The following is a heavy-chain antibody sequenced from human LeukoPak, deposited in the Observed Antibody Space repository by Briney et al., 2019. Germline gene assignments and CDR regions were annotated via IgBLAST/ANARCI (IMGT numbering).Heavy chain of an antibody. J-gene: IGHJ6*02. CDR2: INPSGGST. Sequence: ASVKVSCKASGYTFTSYYMHWVRQAPGQGLEWMGIINPSGGSTSYAQKFQGRVTMTRDTSTSTVYMELSSLRSEDTAVCYCARSVVRGNAYYGMDVWGQGTTVTVSS. CDR1: GYTFTSYY. CDR3: ARSVVRGNAYYGMDV. D-gene: IGHD3-10*01. V-gene: IGHV1-46*01.